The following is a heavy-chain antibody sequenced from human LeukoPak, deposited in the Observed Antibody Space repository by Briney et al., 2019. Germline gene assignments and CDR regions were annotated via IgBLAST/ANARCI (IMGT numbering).Heavy chain of an antibody. V-gene: IGHV4-39*01. CDR1: GASISSSTYY. CDR3: TRHLSSGYGIYYFDY. J-gene: IGHJ4*02. D-gene: IGHD5-12*01. CDR2: IYYSGIT. Sequence: SETLSLTCAVSGASISSSTYYWDWIRQPPGKGLEWIGSIYYSGITYYNPSLESRVTISVDTSKNQFSLKLSSVTAADTAVYYCTRHLSSGYGIYYFDYWGQGALLTVSS.